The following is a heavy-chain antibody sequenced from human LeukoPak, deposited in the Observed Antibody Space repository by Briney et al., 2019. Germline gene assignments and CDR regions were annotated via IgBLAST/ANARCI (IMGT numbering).Heavy chain of an antibody. J-gene: IGHJ4*02. CDR3: ARDHIVGATTGDY. CDR2: ISAYNGNT. Sequence: AXVKVSCKASGYTFTXYYMHWVRQAPGQGLEWMGWISAYNGNTNYAQKLQGRVTMTTDTSTSTAYMELRSLRSDDTAVYYCARDHIVGATTGDYWGQGTLVTVSS. D-gene: IGHD1-26*01. CDR1: GYTFTXYY. V-gene: IGHV1-18*04.